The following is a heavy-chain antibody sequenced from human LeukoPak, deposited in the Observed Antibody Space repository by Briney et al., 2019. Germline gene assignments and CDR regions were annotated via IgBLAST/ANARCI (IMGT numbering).Heavy chain of an antibody. V-gene: IGHV4-59*12. CDR2: IYYSGST. CDR1: GGSISSYY. Sequence: SETLSLTCTVSGGSISSYYWSWIRQPPGKGLEWIGYIYYSGSTNYNPSLKSRVTISVDTSKNQFSLKLSSVTAADTAVYYCARDAWGGYSYYYYYYYMDVWGKGTTVTISS. D-gene: IGHD5-12*01. J-gene: IGHJ6*03. CDR3: ARDAWGGYSYYYYYYYMDV.